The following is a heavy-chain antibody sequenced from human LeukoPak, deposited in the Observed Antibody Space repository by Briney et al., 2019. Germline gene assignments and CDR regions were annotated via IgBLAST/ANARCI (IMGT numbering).Heavy chain of an antibody. Sequence: GGSLRLSCAASGFTFSTYAMDWVRQAPGKGLEWVSGISGSSASTYYADSVKGRFTISRDNSKNTLYVQMNSLRAEDTAVYYCAVGRYYFDYWGQGTLVTVSS. CDR2: ISGSSAST. J-gene: IGHJ4*02. D-gene: IGHD3-10*01. CDR1: GFTFSTYA. V-gene: IGHV3-23*01. CDR3: AVGRYYFDY.